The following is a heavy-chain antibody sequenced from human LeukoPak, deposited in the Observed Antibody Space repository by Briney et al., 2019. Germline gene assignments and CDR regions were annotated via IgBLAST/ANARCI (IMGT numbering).Heavy chain of an antibody. CDR3: ARGGDYGDYVQN. CDR2: IYSGGST. V-gene: IGHV3-66*01. D-gene: IGHD4-17*01. CDR1: GFTFSIYA. J-gene: IGHJ1*01. Sequence: GGSLRLSCAASGFTFSIYAMNWVRQAPGKGLEWVSVIYSGGSTYYADSVKGRFTISRDNSKNTLYLQMNSLRAEDTAVYYCARGGDYGDYVQNWGQGTLVTVSS.